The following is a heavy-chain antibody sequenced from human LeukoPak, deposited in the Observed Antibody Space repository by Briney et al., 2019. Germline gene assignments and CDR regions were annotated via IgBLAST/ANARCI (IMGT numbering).Heavy chain of an antibody. CDR3: ARHGSTSGWYRSHFDY. CDR2: IYYSGST. D-gene: IGHD6-19*01. Sequence: SETLSLTCTVSGGSISSSSYYWGWNRQPPGKGLEWIGSIYYSGSTYYNPSLKSRVTISVDTSKNEFSLKLSSVTAADTAVYYCARHGSTSGWYRSHFDYWGQGTLVTVSS. V-gene: IGHV4-39*01. J-gene: IGHJ4*02. CDR1: GGSISSSSYY.